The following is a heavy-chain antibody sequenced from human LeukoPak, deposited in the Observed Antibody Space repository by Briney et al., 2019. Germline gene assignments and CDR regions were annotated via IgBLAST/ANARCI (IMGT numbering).Heavy chain of an antibody. CDR3: ARDGTGVYNLVPY. J-gene: IGHJ4*02. Sequence: GASVKVSSKASGYTFTGYYMHCVRQAPGQGLEWMGWINPNSGGTNYAQKFQGRVTMTRDTSISAVYMELSRLRSDDTAVYYCARDGTGVYNLVPYGGQGPLVTVSS. V-gene: IGHV1-2*02. CDR1: GYTFTGYY. D-gene: IGHD5-24*01. CDR2: INPNSGGT.